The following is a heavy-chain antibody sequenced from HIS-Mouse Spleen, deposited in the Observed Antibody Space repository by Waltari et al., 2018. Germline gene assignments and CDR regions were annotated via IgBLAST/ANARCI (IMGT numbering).Heavy chain of an antibody. CDR3: AQNYYGSGSYYY. D-gene: IGHD3-10*01. CDR2: INGSGGRT. V-gene: IGHV3-23*01. J-gene: IGHJ4*02. Sequence: EVQLLESGGGLVQPGGSLRLSCAASGFTFSSYAMSWVRQAPGKGLGCVSAINGSGGRTYYADSVKGRFTISRDNSKNTLYLQMNSLRAEDTAVYYCAQNYYGSGSYYYWGQGTLVTVSS. CDR1: GFTFSSYA.